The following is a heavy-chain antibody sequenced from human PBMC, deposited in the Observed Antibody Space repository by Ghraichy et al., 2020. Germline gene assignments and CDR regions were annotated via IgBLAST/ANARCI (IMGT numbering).Heavy chain of an antibody. CDR1: GFTFSSYA. D-gene: IGHD1-26*01. V-gene: IGHV3-30-3*01. J-gene: IGHJ6*02. CDR2: ISYDGSNK. CDR3: ARDGEKWQLLFYYGMDV. Sequence: GGSLRLSCAASGFTFSSYAMHWVRQAPGKGLEWVAVISYDGSNKYYADSVKGRFTISRDNSKNTLYLQMNSLRAEDTAVYYCARDGEKWQLLFYYGMDVWGQGTTVTVSS.